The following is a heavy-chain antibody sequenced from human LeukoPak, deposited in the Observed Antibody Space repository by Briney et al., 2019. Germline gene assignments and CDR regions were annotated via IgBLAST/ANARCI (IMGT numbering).Heavy chain of an antibody. D-gene: IGHD4-17*01. V-gene: IGHV3-7*03. CDR1: GFTISSYW. CDR3: AKLGDYEGGGPFDY. Sequence: GGSLRLSCAASGFTISSYWMSWLRQAPGKGLEWVVNINQDGSEKYYVDSVKGRFTISRDNAKNSLYLQMNSLRAEDTAVYYCAKLGDYEGGGPFDYWGQGTLVTVSS. J-gene: IGHJ4*02. CDR2: INQDGSEK.